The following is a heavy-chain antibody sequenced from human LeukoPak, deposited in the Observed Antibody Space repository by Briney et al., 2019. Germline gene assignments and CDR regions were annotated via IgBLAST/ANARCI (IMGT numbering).Heavy chain of an antibody. Sequence: ASVKVSCKASGYTFTYRYLHWVRQAPGQALEWMGWITPFNGNNNYAQKFQDRVTITRDRSMSTAYMELSSLRSEDTAMYYCAEGELSYSFDYWGQGTLVTVSS. CDR2: ITPFNGNN. CDR1: GYTFTYRY. CDR3: AEGELSYSFDY. J-gene: IGHJ4*02. V-gene: IGHV1-45*02. D-gene: IGHD3-16*02.